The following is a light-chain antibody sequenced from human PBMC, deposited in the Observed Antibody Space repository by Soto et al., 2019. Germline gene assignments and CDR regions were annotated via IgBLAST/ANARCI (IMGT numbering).Light chain of an antibody. CDR1: QGMTSW. V-gene: IGKV1-12*01. CDR3: QQTSSFPLT. Sequence: DIQMTQSTSSVSASVGDSLTITCRASQGMTSWVAWYQHKPGRAPKLLIYAASRLQSGVPSRFSGSGSGTDFTLTISSLQPEDFGTYYCQQTSSFPLTLGGGTKVEIK. CDR2: AAS. J-gene: IGKJ4*01.